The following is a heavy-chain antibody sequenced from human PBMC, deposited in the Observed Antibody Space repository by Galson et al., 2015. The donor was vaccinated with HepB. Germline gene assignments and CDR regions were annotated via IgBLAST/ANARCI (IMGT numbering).Heavy chain of an antibody. V-gene: IGHV3-11*01. Sequence: SLRLSCAASGFTFTVYYMTWIRQAPGKGLEWVSYISDSGTIIKYADSVKGRFTVSRDNAKNSMYLQMNSLRAEDTAVYYCATEGAVIPTTGMDVWGQGTTVTVSS. CDR2: ISDSGTII. D-gene: IGHD3-22*01. CDR1: GFTFTVYY. CDR3: ATEGAVIPTTGMDV. J-gene: IGHJ6*02.